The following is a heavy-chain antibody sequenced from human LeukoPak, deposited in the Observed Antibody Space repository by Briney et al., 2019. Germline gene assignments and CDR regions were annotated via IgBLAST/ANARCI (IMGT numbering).Heavy chain of an antibody. V-gene: IGHV3-64*01. J-gene: IGHJ4*02. D-gene: IGHD4-23*01. CDR1: GFTFSSYA. CDR2: ISSNGGST. CDR3: ARDLHGGNDHYFDY. Sequence: GESLRLSCAASGFTFSSYAMHWVRQAPGKGLEYVSAISSNGGSTYYANSVKGRFTISRDNSKNTLYLQMGSLRAEDMAVYYCARDLHGGNDHYFDYWGQGTLVTVSS.